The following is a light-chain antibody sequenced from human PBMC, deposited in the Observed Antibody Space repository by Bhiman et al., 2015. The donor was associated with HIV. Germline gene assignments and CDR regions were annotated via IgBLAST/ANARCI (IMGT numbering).Light chain of an antibody. V-gene: IGLV2-14*03. CDR2: DVS. CDR3: SSYTSSSSPYV. J-gene: IGLJ1*01. Sequence: QSALTQPASVSGSPGQSITISCTGTSRDVGGYDYVSWYQQHPGKAPQLIIYDVSLRPSGISNRFSGSKSGNTASLTISGLQAEDEAAYYCSSYTSSSSPYVFGTGTKVTVL. CDR1: SRDVGGYDY.